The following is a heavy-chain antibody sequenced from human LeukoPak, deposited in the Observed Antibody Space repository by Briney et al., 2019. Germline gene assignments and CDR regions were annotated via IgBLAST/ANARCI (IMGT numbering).Heavy chain of an antibody. Sequence: GGSLRLSCAASGFTFSDSWMSWVRQAPGKGLEWVANMNQDGSEKDYVDSVKGRFTISRDNARNSLYLQMGSLRAEDTAVYYCAREEYDILTGYSHGMDVWGQGTTVTVSS. V-gene: IGHV3-7*01. D-gene: IGHD3-9*01. CDR3: AREEYDILTGYSHGMDV. J-gene: IGHJ6*02. CDR1: GFTFSDSW. CDR2: MNQDGSEK.